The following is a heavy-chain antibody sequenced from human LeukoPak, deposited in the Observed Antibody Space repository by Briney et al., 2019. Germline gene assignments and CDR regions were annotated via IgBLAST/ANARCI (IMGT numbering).Heavy chain of an antibody. Sequence: PGGSLRLSCAASGFTFSSYAMHWVRQAPGKGLEWVAVISYDGSNKYYADSVKGRFTISRDNSKNTLYLQMNSLRAEDTAVYYCARDSLIVPAAIGGWFDPWGQGTLVTVSS. V-gene: IGHV3-30*04. CDR3: ARDSLIVPAAIGGWFDP. J-gene: IGHJ5*02. CDR2: ISYDGSNK. D-gene: IGHD2-2*01. CDR1: GFTFSSYA.